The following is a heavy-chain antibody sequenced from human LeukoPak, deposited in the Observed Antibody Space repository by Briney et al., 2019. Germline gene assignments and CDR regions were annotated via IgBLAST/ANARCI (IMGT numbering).Heavy chain of an antibody. Sequence: GGSLRLSCVASGFIFRSHWMKWVRQAPGKGLEWVADIKEDGSEKYYEDSVKGRFIISRDNAENSLSLQMSNLRVEDTAVYYCVRAAPDTRYRHFDFWGRGTLVSVSS. J-gene: IGHJ2*01. CDR2: IKEDGSEK. V-gene: IGHV3-7*04. D-gene: IGHD2-2*02. CDR1: GFIFRSHW. CDR3: VRAAPDTRYRHFDF.